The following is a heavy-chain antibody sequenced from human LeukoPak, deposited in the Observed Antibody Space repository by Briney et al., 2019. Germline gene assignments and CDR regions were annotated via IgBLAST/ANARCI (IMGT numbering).Heavy chain of an antibody. V-gene: IGHV4-59*01. CDR3: ARGRYNWIDPYFDY. Sequence: SETLSLTCTVSGGSISSYYWSWIRQPPGKGLEWIGYIYYSGSTNYNPSLKSRVTISVDTSKNQFSLKLSSVTAADTAVYYCARGRYNWIDPYFDYWGQGTLVTVSS. D-gene: IGHD1-20*01. J-gene: IGHJ4*02. CDR2: IYYSGST. CDR1: GGSISSYY.